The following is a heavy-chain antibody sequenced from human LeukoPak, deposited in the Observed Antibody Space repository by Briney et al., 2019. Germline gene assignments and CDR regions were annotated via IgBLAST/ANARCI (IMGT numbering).Heavy chain of an antibody. CDR1: GYTFTGYY. J-gene: IGHJ5*02. Sequence: ASVKVSCKASGYTFTGYYMHWVRQAPGQGLEWMGWINPNTGVTNYAQKFQGRVTMTRDTSIKTAYMEVSRLRSDDTAVYFCARDSASGYGHWFDPWGQGTLVTVSS. CDR3: ARDSASGYGHWFDP. D-gene: IGHD6-13*01. V-gene: IGHV1-2*02. CDR2: INPNTGVT.